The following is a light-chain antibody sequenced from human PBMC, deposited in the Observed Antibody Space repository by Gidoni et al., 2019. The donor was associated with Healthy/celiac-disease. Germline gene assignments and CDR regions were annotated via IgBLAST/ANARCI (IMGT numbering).Light chain of an antibody. V-gene: IGKV3-20*01. J-gene: IGKJ2*01. CDR3: QQYGSSPKYT. CDR2: GAS. CDR1: QSVSSSY. Sequence: EIVLTQSPGTLSLSPGERATLSCRASQSVSSSYLAWYQQKPGQAPRLLIYGASSRATGIPDRFSASGSVTDFTLTISRLEPEDFAVYYCQQYGSSPKYTFXQXTKLEIK.